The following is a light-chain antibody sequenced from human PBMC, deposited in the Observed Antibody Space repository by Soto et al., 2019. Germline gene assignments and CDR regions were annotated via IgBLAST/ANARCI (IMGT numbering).Light chain of an antibody. CDR2: NNT. Sequence: QAVLTQPPSASWAPGQRGTISCSGSGANIGNHSVYWYQHLPGTAPQLVLYNNTQRPSGVTDRFSGSKSGTSASLTISGLRSGDEADYYCATWDDGLSGWLFASGTKV. CDR1: GANIGNHS. V-gene: IGLV1-47*02. CDR3: ATWDDGLSGWL. J-gene: IGLJ6*01.